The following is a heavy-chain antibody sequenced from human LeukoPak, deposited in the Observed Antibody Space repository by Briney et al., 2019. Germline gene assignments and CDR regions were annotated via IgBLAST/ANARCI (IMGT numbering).Heavy chain of an antibody. V-gene: IGHV1-46*01. D-gene: IGHD3-22*01. CDR1: GYTFTSYY. Sequence: ASVKVSCKASGYTFTSYYMHWVRQAPGQGLEWMGIINPSGGSTSYAQKFQGRVTMTRDMSTSTVYMEQSSLRSEDTAVYYCAREGYYYDSSGYWWFDPWGQGTLVTVSS. CDR3: AREGYYYDSSGYWWFDP. J-gene: IGHJ5*02. CDR2: INPSGGST.